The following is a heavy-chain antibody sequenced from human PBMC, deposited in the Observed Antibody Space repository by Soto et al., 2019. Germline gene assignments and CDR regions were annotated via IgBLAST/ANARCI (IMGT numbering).Heavy chain of an antibody. CDR1: GGSISSGGYY. J-gene: IGHJ4*02. CDR3: AGTTIAPLDY. V-gene: IGHV4-61*08. Sequence: PSETLSLTCTVSGGSISSGGYYWSWIRQHPGKGLEWIGYIYYSGSTNYNPSLKSRVTISVDTSKNQFSLKLSSVTAADTAVYYCAGTTIAPLDYWGQGTLVTVSS. D-gene: IGHD6-13*01. CDR2: IYYSGST.